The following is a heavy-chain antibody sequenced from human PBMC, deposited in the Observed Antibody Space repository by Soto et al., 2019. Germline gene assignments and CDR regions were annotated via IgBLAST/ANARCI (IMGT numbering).Heavy chain of an antibody. CDR1: GYTFTSHG. CDR3: AGAHWQPNYLEGCGF. CDR2: ISAYNGDT. V-gene: IGHV1-18*04. D-gene: IGHD1-7*01. Sequence: GASVKVFCKTSGYTFTSHGISWVRWAPGRGLEWMGWISAYNGDTKYAQRDQDRVSMTPDTSTATAYIELRRLRFDDTAIYFCAGAHWQPNYLEGCGFWGQGTRVTVAS. J-gene: IGHJ4*02.